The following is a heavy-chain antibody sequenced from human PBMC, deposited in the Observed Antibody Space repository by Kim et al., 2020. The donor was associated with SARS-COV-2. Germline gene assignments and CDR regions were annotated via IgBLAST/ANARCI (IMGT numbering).Heavy chain of an antibody. CDR3: AKRVRYFDWLPDMGHFDY. D-gene: IGHD3-9*01. J-gene: IGHJ4*02. Sequence: KGRFTISRDNSKNTLYLQMNSRRAEDTAVYYCAKRVRYFDWLPDMGHFDYWGQGTLVTVSS. V-gene: IGHV3-23*01.